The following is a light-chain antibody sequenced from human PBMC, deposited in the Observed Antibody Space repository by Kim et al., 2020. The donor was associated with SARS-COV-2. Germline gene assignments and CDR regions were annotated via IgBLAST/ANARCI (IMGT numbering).Light chain of an antibody. CDR3: QHYHSSPYT. J-gene: IGKJ2*01. V-gene: IGKV3-20*01. CDR1: RRVSSTY. Sequence: LPPGERTTLSCRASRRVSSTYLAWYQQKPGQGPRLLIYGTSTRATGIPDRFSGRGSGTDFTLTISRLEPEDFAVYYCQHYHSSPYTFGQGTKLEI. CDR2: GTS.